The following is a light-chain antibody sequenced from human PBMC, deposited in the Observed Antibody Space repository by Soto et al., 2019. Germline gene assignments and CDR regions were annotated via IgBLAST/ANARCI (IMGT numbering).Light chain of an antibody. CDR1: QSISSW. V-gene: IGKV1-5*03. Sequence: DIQMTQSPSTLSASVGDRVTITCRASQSISSWLAWYQQKPGKAPKLLIYKASSLESGVQSRFSGSGSGAEFTLTNSSLQRHDFPTYYCQQYNSYPPYTFGQGTKLEIK. CDR3: QQYNSYPPYT. J-gene: IGKJ2*01. CDR2: KAS.